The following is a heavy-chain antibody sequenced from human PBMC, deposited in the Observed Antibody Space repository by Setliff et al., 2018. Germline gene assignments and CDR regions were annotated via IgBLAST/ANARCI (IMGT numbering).Heavy chain of an antibody. CDR3: VREGVDTRSSTDYRYYMDV. CDR2: INPGGGST. D-gene: IGHD5-18*01. V-gene: IGHV1-46*01. CDR1: GYTFTNHY. Sequence: GASVKVSCKASGYTFTNHYMHWVRQAPGQGLEWMGMINPGGGSTTYAQKFQGRVTIITDESTNTAFMQLSSLRSEDTAVYYCVREGVDTRSSTDYRYYMDVWGKGTTVTVSS. J-gene: IGHJ6*03.